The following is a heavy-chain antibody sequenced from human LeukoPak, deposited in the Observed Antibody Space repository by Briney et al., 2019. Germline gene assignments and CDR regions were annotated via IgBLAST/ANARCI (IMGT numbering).Heavy chain of an antibody. D-gene: IGHD5-12*01. CDR1: GFTFSSYG. V-gene: IGHV3-33*06. CDR3: AKEGPDGYDFYFDY. CDR2: IWYDGSNK. J-gene: IGHJ4*02. Sequence: PGGSLRLSCAASGFTFSSYGMHWVRQAPGKGLEWVAVIWYDGSNKCYADSVKGRFTISRDNSKNTLYLQMNSLRAEDTAVYYCAKEGPDGYDFYFDYWGQGTLVTVSS.